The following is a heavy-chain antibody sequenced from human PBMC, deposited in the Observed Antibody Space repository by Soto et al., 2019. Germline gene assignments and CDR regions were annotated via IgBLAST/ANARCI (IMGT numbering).Heavy chain of an antibody. Sequence: GGSLRLSCAASGFTVSSNDMSWVRQAPGKGLEWVSVIYSGGSTYYADSVKGRFTISRDNSKSTLYLQMNSLRAEDTAVYYCTRDSEAGTKGRWFDPWGQGTLATVSS. J-gene: IGHJ5*02. D-gene: IGHD6-19*01. V-gene: IGHV3-53*01. CDR2: IYSGGST. CDR1: GFTVSSND. CDR3: TRDSEAGTKGRWFDP.